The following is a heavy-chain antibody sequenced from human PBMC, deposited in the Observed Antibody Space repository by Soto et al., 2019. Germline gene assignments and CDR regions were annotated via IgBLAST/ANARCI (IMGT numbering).Heavy chain of an antibody. CDR3: AVSIVVVTALDY. CDR1: GYTFTSYA. CDR2: INAGNGNT. V-gene: IGHV1-3*05. J-gene: IGHJ4*02. Sequence: QVQLVQSGAEEKKPGASVKVSCKASGYTFTSYAMHWVRQAPGQRLEWMGWINAGNGNTKYSQKFQGRVTITRDTSASTGYMELSSLRSEDTAVYYCAVSIVVVTALDYWGQGTLVTVSS. D-gene: IGHD2-21*02.